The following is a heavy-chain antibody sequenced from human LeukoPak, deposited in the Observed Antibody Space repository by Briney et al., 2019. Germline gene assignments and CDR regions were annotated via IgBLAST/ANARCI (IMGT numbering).Heavy chain of an antibody. D-gene: IGHD5-18*01. Sequence: SETLSLTCSVSGDSISSSSSCWCWIRQPPGKGLEWIGSIYYSGSTYYNPSLKSRVTISVDTSKNQFSLKLSSVPAADTAVYYCAFSGPLYSYNVRFVFDYWGQGTLVTVSS. CDR3: AFSGPLYSYNVRFVFDY. CDR1: GDSISSSSSC. J-gene: IGHJ4*02. V-gene: IGHV4-39*01. CDR2: IYYSGST.